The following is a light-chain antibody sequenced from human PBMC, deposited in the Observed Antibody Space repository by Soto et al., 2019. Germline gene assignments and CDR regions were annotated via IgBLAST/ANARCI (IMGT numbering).Light chain of an antibody. CDR2: GAS. CDR1: QSVSTN. CDR3: QQYNNWPRT. J-gene: IGKJ1*01. V-gene: IGKV3-15*01. Sequence: EIVRAQSPASLSVSPGGSATVACRASQSVSTNLAWYQQKPGQVPRVLIYGASTRATEIPARFSGSGSGTEFTLTIDSLQSEDFAVYYCQQYNNWPRTFGQGTKVDIK.